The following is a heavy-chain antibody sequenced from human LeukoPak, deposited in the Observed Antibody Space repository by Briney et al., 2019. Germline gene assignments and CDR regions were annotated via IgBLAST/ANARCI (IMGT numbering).Heavy chain of an antibody. CDR3: ARLCSSQAPYYYYYMDV. CDR1: DVSISTSGYY. CDR2: IYYSGST. Sequence: PSETLSLTCTVSDVSISTSGYYWGWIRQPPGKGLEWIGSIYYSGSTYYNPSLKSRVTISVDTSKNQFSLKLSSVTAADTAVYYCARLCSSQAPYYYYYMDVWGKGTTVTVSS. J-gene: IGHJ6*03. V-gene: IGHV4-39*07. D-gene: IGHD6-13*01.